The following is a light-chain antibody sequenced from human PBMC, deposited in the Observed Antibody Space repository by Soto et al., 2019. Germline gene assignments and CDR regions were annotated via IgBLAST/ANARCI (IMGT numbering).Light chain of an antibody. CDR1: QSIGRW. CDR2: EAS. Sequence: DIQLTQSPSTLSASVGDRVTITCRASQSIGRWLAWYQQEPGKAPKLLIYEASTLDSGVPSRFSGSGYGTEYTLTISSLPPDDFATLYCQHYNSNSSWTFGQGTKVDIK. CDR3: QHYNSNSSWT. V-gene: IGKV1-5*01. J-gene: IGKJ1*01.